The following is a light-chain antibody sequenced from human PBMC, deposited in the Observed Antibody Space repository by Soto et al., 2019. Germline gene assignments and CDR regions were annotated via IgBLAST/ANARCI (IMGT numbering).Light chain of an antibody. Sequence: DIVMTQSPDSLAVSLGERATINCKSSQSLLYSSNNKNYLLWYQQKPGQPPKLLIYWASTRESGVPDRFSGSGSGTDFTLTISSLQAEDVAVYYCQQYYSPPWTFDQGTKVEIK. CDR1: QSLLYSSNNKNY. CDR2: WAS. V-gene: IGKV4-1*01. CDR3: QQYYSPPWT. J-gene: IGKJ1*01.